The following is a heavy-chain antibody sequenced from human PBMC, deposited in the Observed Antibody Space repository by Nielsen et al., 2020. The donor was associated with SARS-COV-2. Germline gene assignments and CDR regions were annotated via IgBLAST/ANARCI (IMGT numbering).Heavy chain of an antibody. D-gene: IGHD3-3*01. Sequence: GESLKISCAASGFTFSSYSMNWVRQAPGKGLEWVSYISSSSSYTNYADSVKGRFTISRDNAKNSLYLQMNSLRAEDTAVYYCARERREVTIFGVVTNYYYYYGMDVWGQGTTVTVSS. J-gene: IGHJ6*02. CDR3: ARERREVTIFGVVTNYYYYYGMDV. CDR1: GFTFSSYS. CDR2: ISSSSSYT. V-gene: IGHV3-21*05.